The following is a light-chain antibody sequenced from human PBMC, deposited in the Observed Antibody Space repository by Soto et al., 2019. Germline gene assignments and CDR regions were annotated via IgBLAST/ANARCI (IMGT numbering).Light chain of an antibody. J-gene: IGKJ2*01. V-gene: IGKV3-20*01. CDR3: QYYGSSSTYT. CDR2: GAS. Sequence: EIVLTQSPGTLSLSPGERATLSCRASQSISSNYLAWYQQRPGQAPRVLIYGASSRATAIPDRFSGGESGTDFTLTISRLEPEDFAVYYCQYYGSSSTYTFGQGTNLEIK. CDR1: QSISSNY.